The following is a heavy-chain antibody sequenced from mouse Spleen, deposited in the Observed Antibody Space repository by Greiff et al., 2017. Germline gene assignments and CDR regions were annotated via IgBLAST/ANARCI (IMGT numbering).Heavy chain of an antibody. CDR3: ARHGDGSSSWFAY. V-gene: IGHV2-6-1*01. CDR2: IWSDGST. J-gene: IGHJ3*01. CDR1: GFSLTNYG. D-gene: IGHD1-1*01. Sequence: QVQLKETGPGLVAPSQSLSITCTVSGFSLTNYGVHWVRQPPGKGLEWLVVIWSDGSTNYNSALKSRLSISKDNSKSQVFLKMNSLQSDDTAMYYCARHGDGSSSWFAYWGQGTLVTVSA.